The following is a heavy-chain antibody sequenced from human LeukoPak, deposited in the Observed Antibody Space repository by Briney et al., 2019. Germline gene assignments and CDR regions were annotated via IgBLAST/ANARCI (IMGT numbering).Heavy chain of an antibody. CDR1: GSSISSYY. D-gene: IGHD1-26*01. CDR2: IYTSGST. V-gene: IGHV4-4*09. Sequence: SETLSLTCTVLGSSISSYYWSWIRQPPGKGLEWIGYIYTSGSTNYNPSLKSRVTISVDTSKNQFSLKLSSVTAADTAVYYCARAELLNWFDPWGQGTLVTVSS. CDR3: ARAELLNWFDP. J-gene: IGHJ5*02.